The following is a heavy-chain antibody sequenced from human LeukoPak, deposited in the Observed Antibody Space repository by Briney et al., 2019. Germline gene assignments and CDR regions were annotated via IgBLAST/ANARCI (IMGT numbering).Heavy chain of an antibody. CDR3: ARGILAAGTFDC. D-gene: IGHD6-13*01. V-gene: IGHV3-66*01. J-gene: IGHJ4*02. CDR2: TYTDGTT. CDR1: GFTVNNIY. Sequence: PGGSLRLSCAASGFTVNNIYMSWVRQAPGKGPEWVSVTYTDGTTYYADSVKGRFTISSDNGKNTLYLQLNTLRAEDTAVYYCARGILAAGTFDCWGQGTLVTVSS.